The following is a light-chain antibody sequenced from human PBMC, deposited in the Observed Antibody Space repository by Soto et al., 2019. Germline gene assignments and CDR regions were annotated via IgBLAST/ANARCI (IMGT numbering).Light chain of an antibody. CDR3: QHYSSYL. CDR2: DAS. V-gene: IGKV1-5*01. Sequence: DIQMTQSPSTLSASVGDRVTITRRASQSIPSSLAWYQQKPGKAPNLLIYDASILESGVPSRFSGSGSGTEFTLTISSLQSDDFATYYCQHYSSYLFGQGTKLEI. J-gene: IGKJ2*01. CDR1: QSIPSS.